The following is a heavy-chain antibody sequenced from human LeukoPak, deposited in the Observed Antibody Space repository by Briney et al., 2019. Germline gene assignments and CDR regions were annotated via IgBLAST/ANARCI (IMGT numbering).Heavy chain of an antibody. CDR3: ARDSALITGTTY. D-gene: IGHD1-7*01. V-gene: IGHV3-21*01. CDR1: GLTFSSYS. Sequence: GGSLRLSCAASGLTFSSYSMNWVRQAPGKGLEWVSSISSSSSYIYYADSVKGRFTISRDNAKNSLYLQMNSLRAEDTAVYYCARDSALITGTTYWGQGTLVTVSS. CDR2: ISSSSSYI. J-gene: IGHJ4*02.